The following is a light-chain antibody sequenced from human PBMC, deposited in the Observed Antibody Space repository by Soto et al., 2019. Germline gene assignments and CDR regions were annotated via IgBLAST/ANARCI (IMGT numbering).Light chain of an antibody. V-gene: IGKV3-15*01. J-gene: IGKJ3*01. CDR2: GAS. Sequence: EIVMTQSPGALSVSLGERATLSCRASQSVSSKLAWYQQKPGQAPRLLIHGASTRATGVPARFSGSGSGTEFTLTISSLQSEDFAVYYCHQYNSWPRGTFGPGTKVDIK. CDR1: QSVSSK. CDR3: HQYNSWPRGT.